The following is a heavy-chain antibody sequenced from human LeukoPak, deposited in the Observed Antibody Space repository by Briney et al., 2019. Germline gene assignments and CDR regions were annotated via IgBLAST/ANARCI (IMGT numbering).Heavy chain of an antibody. D-gene: IGHD2-15*01. CDR2: INPNSGNT. V-gene: IGHV1-8*03. CDR1: GYTFTGYY. Sequence: ASVKVSCKASGYTFTGYYMHWVRQAPGQGLEWMGWINPNSGNTIYAQKFQGRVIITRNTSISTAYMELSSLRSEDTAVYYCARRNYCSGGSCYDFDYWGQGTLVTVSS. CDR3: ARRNYCSGGSCYDFDY. J-gene: IGHJ4*02.